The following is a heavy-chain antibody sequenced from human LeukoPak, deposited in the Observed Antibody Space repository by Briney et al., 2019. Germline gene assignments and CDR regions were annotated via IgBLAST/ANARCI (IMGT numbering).Heavy chain of an antibody. CDR3: ASGQRFQQLVSAEYFQH. J-gene: IGHJ1*01. Sequence: SVKGSCKASGGTFSSYAISWVRQAPGQGLEWMGGIIPIFGTANYAQKFQGRVTITTDESTSTAYMELSSLGSEDTVVYYCASGQRFQQLVSAEYFQHWGQGTLVTVSS. CDR1: GGTFSSYA. CDR2: IIPIFGTA. D-gene: IGHD6-13*01. V-gene: IGHV1-69*05.